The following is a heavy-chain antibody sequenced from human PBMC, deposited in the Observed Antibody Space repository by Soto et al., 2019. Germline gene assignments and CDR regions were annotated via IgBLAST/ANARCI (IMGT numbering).Heavy chain of an antibody. CDR3: AKTLSGSGDRTDVSDAFDI. J-gene: IGHJ3*02. D-gene: IGHD7-27*01. CDR1: GFTFSSYA. Sequence: GGSLRLSCAASGFTFSSYAMSWVRQAPGKGLEWVSAISGSGGSTYYADSVKGRFTISRDNSKNTRYLQMNSLRAEDTAVYYCAKTLSGSGDRTDVSDAFDIWGQGTMVTVSS. CDR2: ISGSGGST. V-gene: IGHV3-23*01.